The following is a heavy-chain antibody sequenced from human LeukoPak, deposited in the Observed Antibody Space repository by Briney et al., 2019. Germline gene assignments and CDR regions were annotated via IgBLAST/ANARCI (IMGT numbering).Heavy chain of an antibody. CDR2: ISASGRST. CDR3: AKAYSSGWSNAIDY. D-gene: IGHD6-19*01. J-gene: IGHJ4*02. CDR1: GFIFNTNA. Sequence: PGGSLRLSCAASGFIFNTNAMTWVRQAPGKGLVWVSSISASGRSTYYADSVKGRFTISRDNSKNTLYLQMNSLRAEDTAVYYCAKAYSSGWSNAIDYWGQGTLVTVSS. V-gene: IGHV3-23*01.